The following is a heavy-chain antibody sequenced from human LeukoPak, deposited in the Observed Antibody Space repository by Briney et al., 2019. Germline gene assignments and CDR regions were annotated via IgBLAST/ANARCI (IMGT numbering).Heavy chain of an antibody. J-gene: IGHJ6*03. CDR3: AKDATAVIGTVYMDV. CDR1: GFTFSNYE. Sequence: GSLRLSCAASGFTFSNYEMNWVRQAPGKGLEWISHISNFGDIIHYADSVEGRFTISRDNAKNSLYLQMNSLRAEDTAVYYCAKDATAVIGTVYMDVWGKGTTVTISS. D-gene: IGHD4-11*01. V-gene: IGHV3-48*03. CDR2: ISNFGDII.